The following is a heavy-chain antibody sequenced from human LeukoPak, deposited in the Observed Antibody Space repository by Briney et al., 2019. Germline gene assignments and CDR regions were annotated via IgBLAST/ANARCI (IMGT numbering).Heavy chain of an antibody. CDR2: IKQDGSEK. J-gene: IGHJ3*02. CDR1: GFTFSSCW. Sequence: GGSLRLSCAASGFTFSSCWMSWVRQAPGKGLEWVANIKQDGSEKYYVDSVKGRFTISRDNAKNSLYLQMNSLRAEDTAVYYCARGRPGDYYAFDIWGQGTMVTVSS. CDR3: ARGRPGDYYAFDI. V-gene: IGHV3-7*01. D-gene: IGHD4-17*01.